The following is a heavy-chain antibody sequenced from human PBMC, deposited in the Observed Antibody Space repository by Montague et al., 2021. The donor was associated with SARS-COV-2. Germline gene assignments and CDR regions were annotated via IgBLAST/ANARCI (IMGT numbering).Heavy chain of an antibody. V-gene: IGHV4-34*01. CDR3: ARLGDGVVASPILGVGPYYSCYYMDV. D-gene: IGHD2-15*01. CDR1: GGSFSTYS. J-gene: IGHJ6*03. Sequence: SETLSLTCAVHGGSFSTYSWNWIRQPPGEGLEWIGEIHHGGSTNYNPSLKSRVTISADTSKNQFSLKLTSVAAADTAVYYCARLGDGVVASPILGVGPYYSCYYMDVWGKGTTVTVSS. CDR2: IHHGGST.